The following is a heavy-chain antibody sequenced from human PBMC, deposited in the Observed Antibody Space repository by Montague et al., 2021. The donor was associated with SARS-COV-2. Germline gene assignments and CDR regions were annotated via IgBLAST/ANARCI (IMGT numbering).Heavy chain of an antibody. CDR3: TRTSDDSALAATS. J-gene: IGHJ5*02. V-gene: IGHV4-39*01. CDR2: IHYSGRT. D-gene: IGHD6-19*01. Sequence: SETLSLTCSVSGDSISRSTNHWGWIRQPPGKGLEWIASIHYSGRTYHNPPLKSRVTMSVDTSKNQFSLKLSSVTAADTAVYYCTRTSDDSALAATSWGQGTLVTVSS. CDR1: GDSISRSTNH.